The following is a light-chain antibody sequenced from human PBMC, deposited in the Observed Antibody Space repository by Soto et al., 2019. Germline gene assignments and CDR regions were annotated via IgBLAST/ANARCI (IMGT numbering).Light chain of an antibody. J-gene: IGKJ4*01. CDR3: QQRSNWT. V-gene: IGKV3-11*01. Sequence: EIVLTQSPATLSLSPRERATLSCRASQSVSRYLAWYQQKPGQAPRLLIYDASNRATGIPARFSGSGSGTDFTLTISSLDPEDFAVYYCQQRSNWTFGGGTKLEIK. CDR2: DAS. CDR1: QSVSRY.